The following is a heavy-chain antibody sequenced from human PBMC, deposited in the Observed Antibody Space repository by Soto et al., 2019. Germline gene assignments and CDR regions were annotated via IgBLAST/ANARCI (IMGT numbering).Heavy chain of an antibody. CDR2: IYYSGST. J-gene: IGHJ4*02. CDR1: GGSISSSRYY. D-gene: IGHD3-10*01. V-gene: IGHV4-39*01. CDR3: AILFGNRLTYYYGSGSPFFDY. Sequence: QLQLQESGPGLVKPSETLSLTCTVSGGSISSSRYYWGWIRQPPGKGLEGSGSIYYSGSTYYNPSLKSRVTISVDTSKNQFSLKLSSVTAADTAVYYCAILFGNRLTYYYGSGSPFFDYWGQGTLVTVSS.